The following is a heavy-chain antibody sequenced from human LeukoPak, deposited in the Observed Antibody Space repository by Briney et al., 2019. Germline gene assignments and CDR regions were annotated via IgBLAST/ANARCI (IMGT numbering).Heavy chain of an antibody. CDR2: IKQDGSEK. V-gene: IGHV3-7*01. J-gene: IGHJ4*02. CDR1: GFTFTSYA. CDR3: ARVQGGGFRTADS. Sequence: GGSLRLSCAASGFTFTSYAMHWVRQAPGKGLEWVANIKQDGSEKYYVDSVKGRFTISRDNSKNTLFLQMNSLRGEDTAMYYCARVQGGGFRTADSWGQGTLVTVSS. D-gene: IGHD1-14*01.